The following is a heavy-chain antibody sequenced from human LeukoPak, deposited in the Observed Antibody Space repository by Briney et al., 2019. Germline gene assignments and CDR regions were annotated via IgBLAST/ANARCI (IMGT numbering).Heavy chain of an antibody. V-gene: IGHV1-2*02. J-gene: IGHJ4*02. CDR3: ARAGLLARADFDD. Sequence: GASVKVSCKASGYTFTGYYMHWVRQAPGQGLEWMGWINPNSGGTNYAQKFQGRVTMTRDTSISTVYMELSSLRSEDTAVYYCARAGLLARADFDDWGQGTLVTVSS. CDR2: INPNSGGT. CDR1: GYTFTGYY.